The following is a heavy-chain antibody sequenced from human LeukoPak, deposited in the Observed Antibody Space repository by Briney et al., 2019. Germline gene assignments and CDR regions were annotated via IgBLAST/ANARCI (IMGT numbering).Heavy chain of an antibody. Sequence: GGSLRLSCAASGFTFDDYAMHWVRQAPGKGLEWVSGISWNSGSIGYADSVKGRFIISRDNAKNSLYLQMNSLRAEDAALYYCAKDSGSGYSSGWLTFDPWGQGTLVTVSS. CDR2: ISWNSGSI. V-gene: IGHV3-9*01. D-gene: IGHD6-19*01. CDR1: GFTFDDYA. J-gene: IGHJ5*02. CDR3: AKDSGSGYSSGWLTFDP.